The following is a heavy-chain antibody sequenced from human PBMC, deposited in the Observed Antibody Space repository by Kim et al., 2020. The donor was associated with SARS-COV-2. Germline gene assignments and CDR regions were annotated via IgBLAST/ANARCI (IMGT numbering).Heavy chain of an antibody. D-gene: IGHD3-16*01. V-gene: IGHV4-4*02. Sequence: NPALKRRVTISVDKSKTQFSLKLSSVTAADTAVYYCAREERDYIWGSYWRWGQGTMVTVSS. J-gene: IGHJ3*01. CDR3: AREERDYIWGSYWR.